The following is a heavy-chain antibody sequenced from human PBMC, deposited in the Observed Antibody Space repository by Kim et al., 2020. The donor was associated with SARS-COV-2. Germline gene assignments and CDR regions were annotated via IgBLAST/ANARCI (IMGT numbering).Heavy chain of an antibody. CDR3: AKDSSITMIAQWRQAFDY. Sequence: KGRFTISRDNSKNTLYLQMNSLRAEDTAVYYCAKDSSITMIAQWRQAFDYWGQGTLVTVSS. J-gene: IGHJ4*02. D-gene: IGHD3-22*01. V-gene: IGHV3-23*01.